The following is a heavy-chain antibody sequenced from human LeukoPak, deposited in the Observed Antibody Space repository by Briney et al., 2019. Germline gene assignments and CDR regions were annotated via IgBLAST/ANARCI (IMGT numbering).Heavy chain of an antibody. D-gene: IGHD6-6*01. CDR1: GGSISSYY. CDR3: ARQESIAVFDY. J-gene: IGHJ4*02. Sequence: KTSETLSLTCTVSGGSISSYYWSWIRQPPGKGLEWIGYIYYSGSTNYNPSLKSRVTISVDTSKNQFSLKLRSVTAADTAVYYCARQESIAVFDYWGQGTLVNVSS. V-gene: IGHV4-59*08. CDR2: IYYSGST.